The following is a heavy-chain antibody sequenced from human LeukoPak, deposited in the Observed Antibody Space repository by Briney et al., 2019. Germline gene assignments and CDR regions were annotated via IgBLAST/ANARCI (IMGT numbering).Heavy chain of an antibody. Sequence: GGSLRLSCAASGFTFRSHGMHWVRQAPGKGLEWVAVVPYDGSNKYYADSVRGRFTISRDNSKTTLYLQMNSLRAEDTAFYYCAIDLSTLVRGVMGIFDSWGQGTLVTVS. J-gene: IGHJ4*02. CDR2: VPYDGSNK. CDR3: AIDLSTLVRGVMGIFDS. CDR1: GFTFRSHG. D-gene: IGHD3-10*01. V-gene: IGHV3-30*03.